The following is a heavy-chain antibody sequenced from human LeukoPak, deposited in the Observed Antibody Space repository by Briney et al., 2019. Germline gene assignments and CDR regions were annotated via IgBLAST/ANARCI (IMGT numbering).Heavy chain of an antibody. V-gene: IGHV3-30-3*01. D-gene: IGHD2-15*01. J-gene: IGHJ2*01. CDR3: ARGEGSGYWYFDL. CDR2: ISYDGSNK. Sequence: GGSLRLSCTASGFTFSSYAMHWVRQAPGKGLEWVAVISYDGSNKYYADSVKGRFTISRDNSKNTLYLQMNGLRAEDTAVYYCARGEGSGYWYFDLWGRGTLVTVSS. CDR1: GFTFSSYA.